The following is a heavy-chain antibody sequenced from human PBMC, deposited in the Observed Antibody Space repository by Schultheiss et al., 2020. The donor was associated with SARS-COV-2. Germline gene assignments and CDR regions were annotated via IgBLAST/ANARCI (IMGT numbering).Heavy chain of an antibody. J-gene: IGHJ5*02. V-gene: IGHV5-51*01. CDR1: GYTFTSYW. CDR2: IYPGDSDT. D-gene: IGHD6-19*01. CDR3: ARHNIAVGWFDP. Sequence: GGSLRLSCKGSGYTFTSYWIGWVRQMPGKGLEWMGIIYPGDSDTRYSPSFQGQVTISADKSISTAYLQWSSLKASDTAMYYCARHNIAVGWFDPWGQGTTVTVSS.